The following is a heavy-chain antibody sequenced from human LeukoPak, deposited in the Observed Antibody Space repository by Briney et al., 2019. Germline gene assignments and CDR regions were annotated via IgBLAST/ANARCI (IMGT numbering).Heavy chain of an antibody. CDR1: GFTFDGYT. Sequence: GGSLRLSCAASGFTFDGYTMHWVRQAPGKGLEWVSLISWDGGSTYYADSVKGRFTISRDNSKNSLYLQMNSLRTEDTALYYCARYPGYAGSPTHFDYWGQGTLVTVSS. CDR2: ISWDGGST. D-gene: IGHD5-12*01. CDR3: ARYPGYAGSPTHFDY. J-gene: IGHJ4*02. V-gene: IGHV3-43*01.